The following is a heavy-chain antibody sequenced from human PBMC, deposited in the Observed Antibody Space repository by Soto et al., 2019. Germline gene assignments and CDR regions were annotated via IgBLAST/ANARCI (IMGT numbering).Heavy chain of an antibody. Sequence: QDQLVQSGAEVTKPGSSVKVSCKVSGGTFSSHTFSWVRQAPGQGLEWMGRIISALGTATYAQKFQGRVTITADESATTVYMELNSLRSEDTAVYYCARPDFGDYWYFDLWGRGTLVTVSS. CDR2: IISALGTA. CDR3: ARPDFGDYWYFDL. V-gene: IGHV1-69*08. CDR1: GGTFSSHT. D-gene: IGHD4-17*01. J-gene: IGHJ2*01.